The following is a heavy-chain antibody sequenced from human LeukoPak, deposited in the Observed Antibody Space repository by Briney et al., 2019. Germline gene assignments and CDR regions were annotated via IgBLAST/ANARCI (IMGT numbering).Heavy chain of an antibody. Sequence: ASVKVSCKASGYTFTSYDINWVRQATGQGLEWMGWMNPNSGNTGYAQKFQGRVTMTRNTSISTAYMELSSLRSEDTAVYYCARILGYYGSSGYYYEGFGYWGQGTLVTVSS. J-gene: IGHJ4*02. D-gene: IGHD3-22*01. CDR2: MNPNSGNT. V-gene: IGHV1-8*01. CDR1: GYTFTSYD. CDR3: ARILGYYGSSGYYYEGFGY.